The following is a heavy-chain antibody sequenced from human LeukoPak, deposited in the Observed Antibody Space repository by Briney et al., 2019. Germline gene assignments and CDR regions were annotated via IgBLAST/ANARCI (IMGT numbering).Heavy chain of an antibody. Sequence: GGSLRLSCAASGFTFSDYHMNWVRQAPGKGLEWVSSISSSSSYIYYADSVKGRFTISRDNAKNSLYLQMNSLRAEDTAVYYCASFPYYYDSSGYWYFDYWGQGTLVTVSS. J-gene: IGHJ4*02. CDR1: GFTFSDYH. V-gene: IGHV3-21*01. CDR2: ISSSSSYI. CDR3: ASFPYYYDSSGYWYFDY. D-gene: IGHD3-22*01.